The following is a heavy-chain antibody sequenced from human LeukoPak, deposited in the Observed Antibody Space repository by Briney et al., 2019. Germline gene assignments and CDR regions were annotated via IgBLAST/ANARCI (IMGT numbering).Heavy chain of an antibody. CDR3: ARTPGNTQNWCDY. CDR1: GFTFSSYA. CDR2: ISYDGSNK. Sequence: PGGSLRLSCAASGFTFSSYAMHWVRQAPGKGLEWVAVISYDGSNKYYADSVKGRFTISRDNSKNTLYLQMNSLRAEDTAVYYCARTPGNTQNWCDYWGQGTLVTVSS. J-gene: IGHJ4*02. V-gene: IGHV3-30*04. D-gene: IGHD4/OR15-4a*01.